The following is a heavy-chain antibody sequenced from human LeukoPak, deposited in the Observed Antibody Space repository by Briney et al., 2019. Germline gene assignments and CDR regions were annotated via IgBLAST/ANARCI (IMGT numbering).Heavy chain of an antibody. D-gene: IGHD2-15*01. CDR3: ARACSGGSCYLAAFDI. Sequence: GGSLRLSCAASGFTFSSYGMHWVRQAPGKGLEWVAVIWYDGSNKFYADSAKGRFTISRDNSKNTLYLQMNSLRAGDTAVYYCARACSGGSCYLAAFDIWGQGTMVTVSS. J-gene: IGHJ3*02. CDR1: GFTFSSYG. CDR2: IWYDGSNK. V-gene: IGHV3-33*01.